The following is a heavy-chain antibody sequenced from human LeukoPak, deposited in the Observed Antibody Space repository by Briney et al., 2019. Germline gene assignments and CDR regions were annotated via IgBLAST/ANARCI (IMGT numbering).Heavy chain of an antibody. D-gene: IGHD6-13*01. J-gene: IGHJ6*02. Sequence: SETLSLTCTVSGGSISSGGYYWSWIRQHPGKGLEWIGYIYCSGSTYYNPSLKSRVTISVDTSKNQFSLKLSSVTAADTAVYYCARDLGQQLVPNYYYYGMDVWGQGTTVTVSS. CDR3: ARDLGQQLVPNYYYYGMDV. CDR2: IYCSGST. V-gene: IGHV4-31*03. CDR1: GGSISSGGYY.